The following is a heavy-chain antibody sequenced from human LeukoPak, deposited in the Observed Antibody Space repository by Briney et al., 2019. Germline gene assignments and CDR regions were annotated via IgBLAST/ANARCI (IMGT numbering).Heavy chain of an antibody. Sequence: SGGSLRLSCTAPGFTFSTFAMSWVPEAPGKGLEWVSGISGSDGSTYCADSVKGRFTISRDSSQNTLYLQMNSLRAEDTAVYYCAKSYCTTTSCEFDYWGQGTLVTVSS. D-gene: IGHD2-2*01. CDR3: AKSYCTTTSCEFDY. V-gene: IGHV3-23*01. CDR2: ISGSDGST. CDR1: GFTFSTFA. J-gene: IGHJ4*02.